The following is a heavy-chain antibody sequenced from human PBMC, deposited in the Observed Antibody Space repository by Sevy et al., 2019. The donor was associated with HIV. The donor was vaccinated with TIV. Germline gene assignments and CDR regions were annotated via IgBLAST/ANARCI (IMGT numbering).Heavy chain of an antibody. J-gene: IGHJ4*02. CDR2: IGTSSGFT. CDR1: GFSFSDYY. V-gene: IGHV3-11*06. CDR3: ARVRYNYGLKYFDY. D-gene: IGHD5-18*01. Sequence: GGSLRLSCTASGFSFSDYYMSWIRQAPGKALEWISYIGTSSGFTDYEDSVKGRFTISRDNAKNSLYLQMNSLRAEDTAVYFCARVRYNYGLKYFDYWGQGTLVTVSS.